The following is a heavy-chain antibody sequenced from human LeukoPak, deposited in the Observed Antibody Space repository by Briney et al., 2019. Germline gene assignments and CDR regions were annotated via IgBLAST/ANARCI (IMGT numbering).Heavy chain of an antibody. CDR2: IVPILGIA. CDR3: VRVNIVATITSIDY. Sequence: SVKVSCKASGGTFISYAISWVRQAPGQGLEWMGRIVPILGIATYAQKFQGRVTITADRSTSTTYMELSSLRSEDTAVYYCVRVNIVATITSIDYWGQGTLVTVSS. V-gene: IGHV1-69*04. J-gene: IGHJ4*02. D-gene: IGHD5-12*01. CDR1: GGTFISYA.